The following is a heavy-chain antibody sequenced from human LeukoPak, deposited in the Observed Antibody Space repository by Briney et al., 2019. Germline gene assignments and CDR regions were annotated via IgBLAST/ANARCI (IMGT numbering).Heavy chain of an antibody. CDR1: GFTISDYY. CDR3: TRQRRGTYYAFDS. Sequence: GGSLRLSCDASGFTISDYYMSWIRQSPGKGLEWISYITSGGASTNYADSVKGRFTISRDKAKNSVALQLNSLRAEDTAVYYCTRQRRGTYYAFDSWGQGTLVTVSS. J-gene: IGHJ4*02. CDR2: ITSGGAST. V-gene: IGHV3-11*01. D-gene: IGHD3-16*01.